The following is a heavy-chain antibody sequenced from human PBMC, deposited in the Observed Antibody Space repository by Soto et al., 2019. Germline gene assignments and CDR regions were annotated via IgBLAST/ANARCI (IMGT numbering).Heavy chain of an antibody. Sequence: ASVKVSCKASGYTFTSYYMHWVRQAPGQGLEWMGIINPSGGSTSYAQKFQGRVTMTRDTSTSTVYMELSSLRSEDTAVYYCARDLFAPVGTSYYYGMDVWGQGTTVTVSS. D-gene: IGHD7-27*01. CDR2: INPSGGST. V-gene: IGHV1-46*01. J-gene: IGHJ6*02. CDR3: ARDLFAPVGTSYYYGMDV. CDR1: GYTFTSYY.